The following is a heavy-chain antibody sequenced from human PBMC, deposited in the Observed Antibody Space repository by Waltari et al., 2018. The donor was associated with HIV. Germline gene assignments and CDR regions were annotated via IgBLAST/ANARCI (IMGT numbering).Heavy chain of an antibody. D-gene: IGHD2-15*01. CDR3: ARVFCSGGSCYGDGRYGMDV. Sequence: QVQLQESGPGLVKPLQTLSLTCTVSGGSISSGSYYWHWIRHPAGKGLEWIGRIYPSGSTNYNPSLKSRVTISVDTSKNQFSLKLSSVTAADTAVYYCARVFCSGGSCYGDGRYGMDVWGQGTTVTVSS. CDR1: GGSISSGSYY. J-gene: IGHJ6*01. V-gene: IGHV4-61*02. CDR2: IYPSGST.